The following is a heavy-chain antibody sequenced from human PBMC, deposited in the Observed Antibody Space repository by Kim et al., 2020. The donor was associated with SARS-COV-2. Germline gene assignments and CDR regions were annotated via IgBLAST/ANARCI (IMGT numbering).Heavy chain of an antibody. V-gene: IGHV1-2*02. J-gene: IGHJ6*02. D-gene: IGHD5-18*01. Sequence: ASVKVSCKASGYTFTGYYMHWVRQAPGQGLEWMGWINPNSGGTNYVQKFQGRVTMTRDTSISTAYMEMSRLRSDDTAVYYCARLGMEAMVTFYYYGMDVWGQGTTVTVSS. CDR2: INPNSGGT. CDR3: ARLGMEAMVTFYYYGMDV. CDR1: GYTFTGYY.